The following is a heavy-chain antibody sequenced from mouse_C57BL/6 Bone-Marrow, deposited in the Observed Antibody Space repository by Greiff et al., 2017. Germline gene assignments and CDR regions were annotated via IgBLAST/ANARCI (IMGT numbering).Heavy chain of an antibody. Sequence: VQLQQSGPVLVKPGASVKMSCKASGYTFTDYYMNWVKQSHGKSLEWIGVINPYNGGTSYNQKFKGKATLTVDKSSSTAYMELNSLTAEDSAVYYWARGGYSNYYWYFDVWGTGTTVTVSS. CDR3: ARGGYSNYYWYFDV. CDR2: INPYNGGT. J-gene: IGHJ1*03. D-gene: IGHD2-5*01. V-gene: IGHV1-19*01. CDR1: GYTFTDYY.